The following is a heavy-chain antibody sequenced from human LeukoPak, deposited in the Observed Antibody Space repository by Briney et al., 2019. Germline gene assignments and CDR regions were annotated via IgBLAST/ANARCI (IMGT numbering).Heavy chain of an antibody. V-gene: IGHV3-30*18. J-gene: IGHJ4*02. D-gene: IGHD3-10*01. CDR1: GFTFENYW. CDR2: VSFEGSNK. Sequence: GGSLRLSCAASGFTFENYWMSWVRQAPGKGPEWVAVVSFEGSNKYYADSVKGRFTISRDNSKNTLSLQMNSLRAEDTAVYYCAKDMGYYYGSGSYPPENDYWGQGTLVTVSS. CDR3: AKDMGYYYGSGSYPPENDY.